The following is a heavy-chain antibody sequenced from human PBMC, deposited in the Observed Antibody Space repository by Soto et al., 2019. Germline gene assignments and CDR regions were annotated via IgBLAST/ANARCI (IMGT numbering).Heavy chain of an antibody. CDR3: ARRITMVRGVPGWFDP. Sequence: SETLALTCTVSGGSISSGDYYWSWIRQPPGKGLEWIGYIYYSGSTYYNPSLKSRVTISVDTSKNQFSLKLSSVTAADTAVYYCARRITMVRGVPGWFDPWGQGTLVTVSS. V-gene: IGHV4-30-4*01. CDR2: IYYSGST. CDR1: GGSISSGDYY. J-gene: IGHJ5*02. D-gene: IGHD3-10*01.